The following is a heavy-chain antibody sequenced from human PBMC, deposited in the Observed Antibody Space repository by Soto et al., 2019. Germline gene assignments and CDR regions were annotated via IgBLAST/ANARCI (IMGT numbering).Heavy chain of an antibody. J-gene: IGHJ4*02. D-gene: IGHD4-17*01. CDR1: GGSISSDTYY. CDR3: ARRYGVYFDY. Sequence: SETLSLTCTVSGGSISSDTYYWGWMRQSPEKGLEWIASISYSGSTYYNSTHKSRVTISVDTSKSQFSLRLSSVTAADTAVYYCARRYGVYFDYWGQGTLVTVSS. V-gene: IGHV4-39*01. CDR2: ISYSGST.